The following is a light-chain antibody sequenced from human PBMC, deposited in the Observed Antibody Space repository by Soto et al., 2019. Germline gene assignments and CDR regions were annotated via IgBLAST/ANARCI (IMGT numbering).Light chain of an antibody. CDR2: GAS. Sequence: EIVMTQSPATLSVSPGERATLSCRASQSISSELAWYQQKPGQPPMLLIYGASTRATGVPARFTGSGSGSDFTLTISGLQSEDFAVYYCQQGHTWPLTFGQGTRLEI. CDR1: QSISSE. V-gene: IGKV3-15*01. CDR3: QQGHTWPLT. J-gene: IGKJ2*01.